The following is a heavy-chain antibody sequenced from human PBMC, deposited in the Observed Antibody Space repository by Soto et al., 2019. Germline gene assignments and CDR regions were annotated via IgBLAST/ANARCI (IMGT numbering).Heavy chain of an antibody. CDR2: INPSGGST. CDR3: TSLWVADSGKNGMDV. V-gene: IGHV1-46*01. Sequence: ASVKVSCKASGGTFSSYAISWVRQAPGQGLEWMGGINPSGGSTSYAQKFQGRVTMTRDTSTSTVYMELSSLRSEDTTVYYCTSLWVADSGKNGMDVWGQGTTVTVSS. J-gene: IGHJ6*02. CDR1: GGTFSSYA. D-gene: IGHD6-19*01.